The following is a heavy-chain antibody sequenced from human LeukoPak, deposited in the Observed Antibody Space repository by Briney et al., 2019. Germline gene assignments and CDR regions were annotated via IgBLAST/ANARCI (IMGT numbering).Heavy chain of an antibody. J-gene: IGHJ4*02. D-gene: IGHD4-17*01. CDR3: ARESRLYGDYDY. V-gene: IGHV3-30-3*01. CDR2: ISYDGSNK. CDR1: GFTFSSYA. Sequence: GGSLRLSCAASGFTFSSYAMHWVRQAPGKGLEWVAVISYDGSNKYYADSVKGRFTISRDNSKNTLYLQMNSLRAEDTAVYYCARESRLYGDYDYWGQGTLVTVSS.